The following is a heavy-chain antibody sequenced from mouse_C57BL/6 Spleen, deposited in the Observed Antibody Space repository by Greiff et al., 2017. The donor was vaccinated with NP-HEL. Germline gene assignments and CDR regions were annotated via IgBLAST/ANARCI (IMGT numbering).Heavy chain of an antibody. J-gene: IGHJ4*01. CDR2: INPSNGGT. CDR1: GYTFTSYW. Sequence: VQLQQPGTELVKPGASVKLSCKASGYTFTSYWMHWVKQRPGQGLEWIGNINPSNGGTNYNEKFKSKATLTVDKSSSTAYMQLNSLTSEDSAVYYCARESLYDYDNYYAMDYWGQGTSVTVSS. V-gene: IGHV1-53*01. D-gene: IGHD2-4*01. CDR3: ARESLYDYDNYYAMDY.